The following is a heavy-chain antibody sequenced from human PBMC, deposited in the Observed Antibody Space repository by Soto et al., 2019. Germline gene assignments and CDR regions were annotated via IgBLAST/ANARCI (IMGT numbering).Heavy chain of an antibody. CDR1: GFTFDDYA. CDR3: ARTFLSLVGHMDV. J-gene: IGHJ6*03. CDR2: ISWNSGTI. Sequence: EVQLVESGGGLVQPGRSLRLACVASGFTFDDYAMHWVRQAPGKGLEWVSGISWNSGTIYYADSVNGRFTISRDNAKTPLYLQMNILRTEDTALYYCARTFLSLVGHMDVWGKGTTVTVSS. V-gene: IGHV3-9*01. D-gene: IGHD1-26*01.